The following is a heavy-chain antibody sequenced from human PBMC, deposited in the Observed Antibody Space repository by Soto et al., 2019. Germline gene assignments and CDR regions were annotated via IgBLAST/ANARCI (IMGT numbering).Heavy chain of an antibody. V-gene: IGHV1-3*01. J-gene: IGHJ4*02. Sequence: ASVKVSCKASRYSFTTYALHWVRQAPGQRLEWMGWINAGNGDTKYSEKFQGRVTITRDTSANTAYMELSSLRSEDTSVYYCARDPGTGAALRAYHFDYWGQGNLVPVS. CDR1: RYSFTTYA. CDR3: ARDPGTGAALRAYHFDY. CDR2: INAGNGDT. D-gene: IGHD1-1*01.